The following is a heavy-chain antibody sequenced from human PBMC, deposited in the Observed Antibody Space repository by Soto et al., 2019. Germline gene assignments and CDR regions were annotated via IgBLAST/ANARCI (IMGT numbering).Heavy chain of an antibody. J-gene: IGHJ6*02. CDR2: IYPGDSDT. CDR1: GYSFTTYW. D-gene: IGHD6-13*01. CDR3: ARTAAAGKYYYGMDV. Sequence: PGESLKISCKGSGYSFTTYWIGWVRQMPGKGLEWMGIIYPGDSDTRYSPSFQGQVTISADKSITTAYLQWSSLKASDTAMYYCARTAAAGKYYYGMDVWGQGTTVTVSS. V-gene: IGHV5-51*01.